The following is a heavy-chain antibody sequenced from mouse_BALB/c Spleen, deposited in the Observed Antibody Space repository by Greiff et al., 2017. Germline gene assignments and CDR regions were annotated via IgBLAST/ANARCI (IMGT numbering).Heavy chain of an antibody. D-gene: IGHD3-1*01. V-gene: IGHV5-4*02. CDR1: GFTFSDYY. Sequence: EVQLVESGGGLVKPGGSLKLSCAASGFTFSDYYMYWVRQTPEKRLEWVATISDGGSYTYYPDSVKGRFTISRDNAKNNLYLQMSSLKSEDTAMYYCARGGNGLRAMDYWGQGTSVTVSS. J-gene: IGHJ4*01. CDR2: ISDGGSYT. CDR3: ARGGNGLRAMDY.